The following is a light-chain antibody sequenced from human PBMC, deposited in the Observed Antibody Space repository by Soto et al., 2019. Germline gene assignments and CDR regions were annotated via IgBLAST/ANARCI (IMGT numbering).Light chain of an antibody. CDR2: EGS. CDR1: SSDVGSYNL. Sequence: QSALTQPASVSGSPGQSITISCTGTSSDVGSYNLVSWYQQHPGKAPKLMIYEGSKRPSGISDRFSGSKSGNTASLTISGLQAEDEADFYCCSYANSGTLFGTGTKVTVL. CDR3: CSYANSGTL. V-gene: IGLV2-23*01. J-gene: IGLJ1*01.